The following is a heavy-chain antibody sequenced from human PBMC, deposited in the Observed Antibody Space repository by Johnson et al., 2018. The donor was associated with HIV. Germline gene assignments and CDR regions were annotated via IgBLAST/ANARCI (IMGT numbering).Heavy chain of an antibody. CDR2: IYSGGST. V-gene: IGHV3-66*02. J-gene: IGHJ3*02. CDR3: ARGRDFSSGLDGGAFDI. D-gene: IGHD6-19*01. CDR1: GFTVSSNY. Sequence: VQLVESGGGVVQPGRSLRLSCAASGFTVSSNYMSWVRQAPGKGLEWVSVIYSGGSTYYADSVKGRFTIPRDNSKNTLYLQMNSLRVEDTAVYYCARGRDFSSGLDGGAFDIWGQGTMVSVSS.